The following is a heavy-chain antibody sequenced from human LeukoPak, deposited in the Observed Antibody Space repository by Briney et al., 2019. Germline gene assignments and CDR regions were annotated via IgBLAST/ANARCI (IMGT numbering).Heavy chain of an antibody. CDR1: GFTFSSYW. J-gene: IGHJ4*02. CDR2: IKQDESEK. Sequence: GGSLRLSCAASGFTFSSYWMSWVRQAPGKGLEWVGNIKQDESEKYYVDAVKGRFTISRANATNSLYLQMNSLRAKDTAVYYCARVEDYDILPGFDYWGQGTLVTVSS. D-gene: IGHD3-9*01. CDR3: ARVEDYDILPGFDY. V-gene: IGHV3-7*01.